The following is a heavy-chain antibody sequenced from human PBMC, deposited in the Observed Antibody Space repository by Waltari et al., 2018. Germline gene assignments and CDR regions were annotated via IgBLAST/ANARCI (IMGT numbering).Heavy chain of an antibody. CDR2: IYHSGGT. CDR1: GYSISSGYY. J-gene: IGHJ4*02. Sequence: QVQLQESGPGLVKPSETLSLTCAVSGYSISSGYYWGWIRQPPGKGLEWMGSIYHSGGTYYNPSLKSRVTISVDTSKNQFSLKLSSVTAADTAVYYCARGYYGSGTLDYWGQGTLFTVSS. V-gene: IGHV4-38-2*01. D-gene: IGHD3-10*01. CDR3: ARGYYGSGTLDY.